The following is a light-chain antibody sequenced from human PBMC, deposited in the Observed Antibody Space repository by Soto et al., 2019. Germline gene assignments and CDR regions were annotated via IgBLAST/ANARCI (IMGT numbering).Light chain of an antibody. CDR1: QSISSW. CDR2: KAS. Sequence: DIQMTQSPSTLSASVGDRVTITCRASQSISSWLVWYQQKPGKAPKLLIYKASSLESGVPSRFSGSGSGTEFTITISSLQPDDFATYYCQQYNSYPFTFGPGTKVDIK. V-gene: IGKV1-5*03. J-gene: IGKJ3*01. CDR3: QQYNSYPFT.